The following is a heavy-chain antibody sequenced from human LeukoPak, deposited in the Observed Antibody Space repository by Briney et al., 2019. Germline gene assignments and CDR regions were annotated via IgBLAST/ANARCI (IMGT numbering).Heavy chain of an antibody. CDR1: GGSISSSNYY. Sequence: SETLSLTCTVSGGSISSSNYYWGWIRQPPGKGLEWIASIHYSETTYYNPSLKSRVTISVDTSKNHFSLKLSSVTAADTAVYYCARGGTVTMPLLYYYYYMDVWGKGTTVTVSS. J-gene: IGHJ6*03. V-gene: IGHV4-39*02. CDR2: IHYSETT. D-gene: IGHD4-11*01. CDR3: ARGGTVTMPLLYYYYYMDV.